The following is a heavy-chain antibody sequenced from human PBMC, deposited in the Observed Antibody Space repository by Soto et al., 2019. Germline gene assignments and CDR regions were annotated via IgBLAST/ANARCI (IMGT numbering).Heavy chain of an antibody. V-gene: IGHV1-3*01. J-gene: IGHJ5*02. Sequence: GASVKVSCKASGYTFTSYAMHWVRHAPGQRLEWMGWINAGNGNTKYSQKFQGRVTITRDTSASTAYMELSSLRSEDTAVYYCARVPPYSDWFDPWGQGTLVTVSS. CDR1: GYTFTSYA. D-gene: IGHD2-21*01. CDR2: INAGNGNT. CDR3: ARVPPYSDWFDP.